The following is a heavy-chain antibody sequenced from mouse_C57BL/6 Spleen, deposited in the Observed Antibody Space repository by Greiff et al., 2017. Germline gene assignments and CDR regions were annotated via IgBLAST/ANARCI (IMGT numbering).Heavy chain of an antibody. Sequence: QVQLQQSGPGLVQPSQSLSITCTVSGFSLTRYGVHWVRQSPGKGLEWLGVIWSGGSTDYNAAFISILSISKDNSQSQVFFKMNSLQADDTAIYYCASFYYGSSSGYFDVWGTGTTVTVSS. CDR1: GFSLTRYG. CDR3: ASFYYGSSSGYFDV. J-gene: IGHJ1*03. V-gene: IGHV2-2*01. CDR2: IWSGGST. D-gene: IGHD1-1*01.